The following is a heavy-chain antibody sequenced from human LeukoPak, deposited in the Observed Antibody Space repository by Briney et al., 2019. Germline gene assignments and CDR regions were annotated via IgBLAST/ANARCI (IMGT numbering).Heavy chain of an antibody. J-gene: IGHJ5*02. CDR2: MNPNSGNT. V-gene: IGHV1-8*01. D-gene: IGHD2-15*01. CDR3: ARVRSGGSCYSVPCPFDP. Sequence: ASVKVSGNASGYTFTSYDINWVRQATGQGLEWMGWMNPNSGNTGYAQKFQGRVTMTRNTSISTAYMELSSLRSEDTAVYYCARVRSGGSCYSVPCPFDPWGQGTLVTVSS. CDR1: GYTFTSYD.